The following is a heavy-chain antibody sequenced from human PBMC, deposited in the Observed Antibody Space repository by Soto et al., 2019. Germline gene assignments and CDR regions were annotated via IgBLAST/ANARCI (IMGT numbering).Heavy chain of an antibody. D-gene: IGHD6-19*01. CDR1: GGSISSSSYY. V-gene: IGHV4-39*01. J-gene: IGHJ5*02. CDR3: GSSGWYNWFDP. Sequence: SETLSLTCTVSGGSISSSSYYWGWIRQPPGKGLEWIGSIYYSGSTYYNPSLKSRVTISVDTSKNQFSLKLSSVTAADTAVYYCGSSGWYNWFDPWGQGTLVTVSS. CDR2: IYYSGST.